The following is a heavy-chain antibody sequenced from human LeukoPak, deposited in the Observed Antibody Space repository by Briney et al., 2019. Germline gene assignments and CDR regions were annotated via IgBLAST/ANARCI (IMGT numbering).Heavy chain of an antibody. Sequence: SCKTSGYTFTGYYMHWVRQAPGKGLEWVAVISDVGTNTHYADSVKGRFTISRDSSKNTLYMQMNSLRAEDTAVYYCARDPSNSGTYYVLDYWGQGALVTVSS. J-gene: IGHJ4*02. D-gene: IGHD1-26*01. CDR1: GYTFTGYY. CDR3: ARDPSNSGTYYVLDY. CDR2: ISDVGTNT. V-gene: IGHV3-30*04.